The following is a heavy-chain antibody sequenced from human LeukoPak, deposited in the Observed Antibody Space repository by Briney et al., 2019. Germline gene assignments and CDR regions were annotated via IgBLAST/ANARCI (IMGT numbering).Heavy chain of an antibody. CDR3: ARLRRGY. Sequence: PGGSLRLSCAASGFNVSSNHMSWVRQAPGKGLDWVSVIYSSGGTDYADSVEGRFTISRDNSKNTLYLQMNSLRVEDTAVYYCARLRRGYWGQGTLVTVSS. CDR2: IYSSGGT. V-gene: IGHV3-66*04. D-gene: IGHD3-16*01. J-gene: IGHJ4*02. CDR1: GFNVSSNH.